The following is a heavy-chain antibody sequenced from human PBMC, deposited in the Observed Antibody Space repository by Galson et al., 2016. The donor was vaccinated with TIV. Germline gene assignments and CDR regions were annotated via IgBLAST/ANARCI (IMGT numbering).Heavy chain of an antibody. Sequence: QVQLQESGPGLVRPSETLSLTCGVSGGSISSGGHYWSWIRQRPGKGLEWIGSIYYTGSTNYNPSLKSRVTISVDRSMNQFSLELLSVTAADTATYYCARPDSIHHNFAMDVWGPGTAVTVSS. CDR1: GGSISSGGHY. CDR3: ARPDSIHHNFAMDV. V-gene: IGHV4-39*01. J-gene: IGHJ6*02. D-gene: IGHD5-24*01. CDR2: IYYTGST.